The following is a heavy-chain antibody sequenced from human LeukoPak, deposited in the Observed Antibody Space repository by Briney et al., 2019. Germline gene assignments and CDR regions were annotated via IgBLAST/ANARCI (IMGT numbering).Heavy chain of an antibody. CDR3: ARRLVTSWADAFDI. Sequence: SETLSLTCTVSGGSISSSSYYWGWIRQPPGKGLEWIGSIYYSGSTYYNPSLKSRVTMSVDTSKNQFSLKLSSVTAADTAVYFCARRLVTSWADAFDIWGQGTMVTVSS. J-gene: IGHJ3*02. V-gene: IGHV4-39*07. D-gene: IGHD2-2*01. CDR2: IYYSGST. CDR1: GGSISSSSYY.